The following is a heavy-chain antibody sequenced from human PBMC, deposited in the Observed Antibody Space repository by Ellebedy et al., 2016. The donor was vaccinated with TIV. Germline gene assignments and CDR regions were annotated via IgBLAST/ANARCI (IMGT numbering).Heavy chain of an antibody. CDR2: MNPNSGNT. J-gene: IGHJ1*01. CDR1: GHTFTSYD. Sequence: ASVKASCXASGHTFTSYDINWVRQATGQGLEWMGWMNPNSGNTGYAQKFQGRVTMTRNTSISTAYVELSSLRSEDTAVYYCARARGIAAAGTRYFQHWGQGTLVTVSS. D-gene: IGHD6-13*01. CDR3: ARARGIAAAGTRYFQH. V-gene: IGHV1-8*01.